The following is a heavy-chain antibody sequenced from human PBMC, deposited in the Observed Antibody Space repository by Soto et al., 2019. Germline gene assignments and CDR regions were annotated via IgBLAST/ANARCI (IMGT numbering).Heavy chain of an antibody. CDR2: ISSSSSYI. V-gene: IGHV3-21*01. CDR1: GFTFSSYS. CDR3: ASDIVNGHALPIDY. D-gene: IGHD2-21*01. J-gene: IGHJ4*02. Sequence: EVQLVESGGGLVKPGGSLRLSCAASGFTFSSYSMNWVRQAPGKGLEWVSSISSSSSYIYYADSVKGRFTISRDNAKNSLYLQMNSLRAEDKAVYYCASDIVNGHALPIDYWGQGTLVTVSS.